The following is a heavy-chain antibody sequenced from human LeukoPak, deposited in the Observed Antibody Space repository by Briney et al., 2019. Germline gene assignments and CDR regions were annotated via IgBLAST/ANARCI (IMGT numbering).Heavy chain of an antibody. D-gene: IGHD1-26*01. CDR2: ISGSGGGT. J-gene: IGHJ4*02. CDR1: GFTFSSYA. CDR3: VKDLGRYRNNCFDY. Sequence: PGESLKISCAASGFTFSSYAMSWVRQAPEKGLEWVSTISGSGGGTYYADSVKGRFTISRDDSKNTLYLQMNSLRAEDTAVYYCVKDLGRYRNNCFDYWGQGTLVTVSS. V-gene: IGHV3-23*01.